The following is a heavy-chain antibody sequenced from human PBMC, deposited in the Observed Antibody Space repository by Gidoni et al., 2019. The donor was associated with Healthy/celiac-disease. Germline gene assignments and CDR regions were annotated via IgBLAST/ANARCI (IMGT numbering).Heavy chain of an antibody. CDR2: ISCSSSYI. CDR3: ARGPDSSSWYEVNWFDP. J-gene: IGHJ5*02. V-gene: IGHV3-21*01. D-gene: IGHD6-13*01. Sequence: EVQLVESGGGLVKPGGSLRLSCPASGFTFSSYSMNWVRQAPGKGLEWVSSISCSSSYIYYADSVKGRFTISRDNAKNSLYLQMNSLRAEDTAVYYCARGPDSSSWYEVNWFDPWGQGTLVTVSS. CDR1: GFTFSSYS.